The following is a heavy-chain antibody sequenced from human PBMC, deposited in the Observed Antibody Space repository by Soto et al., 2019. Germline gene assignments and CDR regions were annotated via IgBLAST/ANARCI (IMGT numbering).Heavy chain of an antibody. V-gene: IGHV2-5*02. Sequence: QITLKESGPTLVEPTQTLTLTCSFSGFSLSSSGVGVGWLRQAPGKALECLGIIYWDNDRRYNPSLKKRLTLTTNTTKNQVTLTMTHIEPVDTAAYSGAHRFPYSSYWDVGWFDPWGQGTLVTVS. D-gene: IGHD2-21*01. CDR2: IYWDNDR. CDR1: GFSLSSSGVG. CDR3: AHRFPYSSYWDVGWFDP. J-gene: IGHJ5*02.